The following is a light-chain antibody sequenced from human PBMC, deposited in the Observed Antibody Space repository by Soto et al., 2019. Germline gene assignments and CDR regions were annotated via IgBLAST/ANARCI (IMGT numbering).Light chain of an antibody. CDR3: CSYAGSYTYV. CDR1: SSDVGGYNY. Sequence: QSALTQPRPVSGSPGQSVTISCTGTSSDVGGYNYVSWYQQHPGKAPKLIIYDVSKRPSGVPDRFSGSKSGNTASLTISGLQAEYEADYYCCSYAGSYTYVFGTGTKLTVL. CDR2: DVS. V-gene: IGLV2-11*01. J-gene: IGLJ1*01.